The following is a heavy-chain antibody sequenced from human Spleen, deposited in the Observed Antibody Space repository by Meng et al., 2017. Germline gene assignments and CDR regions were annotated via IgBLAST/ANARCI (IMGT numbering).Heavy chain of an antibody. D-gene: IGHD3-10*01. CDR2: INHSGST. CDR1: GVSFSGYY. V-gene: IGHV4-34*01. Sequence: SETLSLTCAVYGVSFSGYYWSWIRQPPGKGLEWIGEINHSGSTNYNPSLKSRVTISVDTSKNQFSLKLSSVTAADTAVYYCARGLRVRGVSPGFDYWGQGTLVTVSS. CDR3: ARGLRVRGVSPGFDY. J-gene: IGHJ4*02.